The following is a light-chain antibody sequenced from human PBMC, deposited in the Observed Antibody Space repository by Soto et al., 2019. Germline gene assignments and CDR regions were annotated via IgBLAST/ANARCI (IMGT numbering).Light chain of an antibody. J-gene: IGKJ1*01. V-gene: IGKV3-20*01. CDR3: QQYGSSSWT. CDR1: QTFISSY. Sequence: DIVLTQSPGTLSLSPGESATLSGSASQTFISSYLAWYQQKPRQAPRLLIYGASSRATGIPDRFSGSGSGTAFTLTISRLEPEDFAVYYCQQYGSSSWTFGQGTKVDIK. CDR2: GAS.